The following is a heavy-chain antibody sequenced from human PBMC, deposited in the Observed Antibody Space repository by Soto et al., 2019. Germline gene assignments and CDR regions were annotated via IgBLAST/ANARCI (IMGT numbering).Heavy chain of an antibody. D-gene: IGHD3-10*01. CDR1: GDTFSSYG. J-gene: IGHJ4*02. CDR2: IIPIFGTA. CDR3: ARVLGHYGSGQYFDY. Sequence: QVQLVQSGAEVKKPGSSMKVSCKASGDTFSSYGISWVRQAPGQGLEWMGEIIPIFGTANYAQNFQGRVTITAYESTGTAYMELSSLRSEDTAVYYCARVLGHYGSGQYFDYWGQGTLVTVSS. V-gene: IGHV1-69*19.